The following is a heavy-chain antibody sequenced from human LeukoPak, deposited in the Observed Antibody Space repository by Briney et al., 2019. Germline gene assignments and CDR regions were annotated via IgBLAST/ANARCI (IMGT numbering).Heavy chain of an antibody. D-gene: IGHD4-17*01. CDR2: ISSSGVTT. CDR1: GFIFSNFA. CDR3: AKGTLNADYVFDS. Sequence: GGSLRLSCAASGFIFSNFAMSWVRQAPGKGLEWVSGISSSGVTTYNADSVKGRFTISRDISKNALYLQMTSLRAEDTAGYYCAKGTLNADYVFDSWGQGTLVTVSS. J-gene: IGHJ4*02. V-gene: IGHV3-23*01.